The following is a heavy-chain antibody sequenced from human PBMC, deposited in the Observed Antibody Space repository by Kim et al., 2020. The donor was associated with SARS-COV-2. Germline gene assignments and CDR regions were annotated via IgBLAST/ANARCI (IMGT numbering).Heavy chain of an antibody. CDR1: GGSFSGYY. D-gene: IGHD4-17*01. V-gene: IGHV4-34*01. J-gene: IGHJ6*01. CDR2: INHSGST. Sequence: SETLSLTCAVYGGSFSGYYWSWIRQPPGKGLEWIGEINHSGSTNYNPSLKSRVIISVDTSKNQFSLKLSSVTAADTAVYYCAGGPTVTTFFYYYYGMDVWGPGAAVTVS. CDR3: AGGPTVTTFFYYYYGMDV.